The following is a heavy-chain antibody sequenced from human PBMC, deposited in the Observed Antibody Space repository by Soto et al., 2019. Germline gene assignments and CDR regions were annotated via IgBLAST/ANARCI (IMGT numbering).Heavy chain of an antibody. CDR3: QRATYGDSVGYCDP. J-gene: IGHJ5*02. CDR2: IYHSENT. D-gene: IGHD4-17*01. V-gene: IGHV4-4*02. Sequence: GKGLEWIGQIYHSENTNYNPYLKSRVIISVDRSKNQFSLKVSSVTAADTDVFYCQRATYGDSVGYCDPCGHGTLVTVFS.